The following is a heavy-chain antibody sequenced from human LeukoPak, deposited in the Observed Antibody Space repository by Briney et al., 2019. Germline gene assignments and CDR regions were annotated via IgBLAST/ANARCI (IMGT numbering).Heavy chain of an antibody. CDR2: ISGSGANT. J-gene: IGHJ4*02. CDR1: GFTFSSYA. V-gene: IGHV3-23*01. D-gene: IGHD3-10*01. Sequence: PGGSLRLSCAASGFTFSSYAMGWVRQAPGKGLEWVSAISGSGANTYYADSVKGRFTISRDNSMNTLYLQMNSLRAEDTAVYYCAKARRGEVDYWGQGTLVTVSS. CDR3: AKARRGEVDY.